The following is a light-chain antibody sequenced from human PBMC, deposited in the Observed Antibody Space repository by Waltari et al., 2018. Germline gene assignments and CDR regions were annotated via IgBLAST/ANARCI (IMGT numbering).Light chain of an antibody. CDR1: QSVSKY. V-gene: IGKV3-20*01. CDR3: QKYVSLPAT. Sequence: EIVLTQSPGTLSLSPGERATLSCRASQSVSKYLAWYQQKPGQAPRLLIDDASIRATGIPDRFSGRWSGTDFSLTISRLEPEDFAVYYCQKYVSLPATFGQGTKVEIK. J-gene: IGKJ1*01. CDR2: DAS.